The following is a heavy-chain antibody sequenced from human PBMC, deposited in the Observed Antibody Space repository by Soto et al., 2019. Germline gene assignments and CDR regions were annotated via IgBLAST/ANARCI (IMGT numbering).Heavy chain of an antibody. D-gene: IGHD3-22*01. J-gene: IGHJ4*02. Sequence: GESLKISCKGSGYDFTKYWIAWVRQMPGKGLEWMGIIFPHDSDITYSPSFQGQVTISVDKSITTAHLQWSSLKASDTAMYYCARMYYYDSSGYYPFDYWGQGTLVTVSS. V-gene: IGHV5-51*01. CDR3: ARMYYYDSSGYYPFDY. CDR2: IFPHDSDI. CDR1: GYDFTKYW.